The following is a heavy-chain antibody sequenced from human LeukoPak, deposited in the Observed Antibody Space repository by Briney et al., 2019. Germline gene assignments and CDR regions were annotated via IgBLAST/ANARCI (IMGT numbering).Heavy chain of an antibody. CDR3: ARADSSGYYLVGGFDI. CDR2: ISSSGSYI. Sequence: GGSLRLSCAASGFTFSSCSMNWVRQAPGKGLEWVSYISSSGSYIYYADSVKGRFTISRDNAKNSLFLQMDSLRADDTAVYYCARADSSGYYLVGGFDIWGQGTIVTVSS. CDR1: GFTFSSCS. J-gene: IGHJ3*02. D-gene: IGHD3-22*01. V-gene: IGHV3-21*05.